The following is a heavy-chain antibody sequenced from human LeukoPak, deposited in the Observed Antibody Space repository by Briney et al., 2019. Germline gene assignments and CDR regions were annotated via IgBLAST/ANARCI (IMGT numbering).Heavy chain of an antibody. CDR2: INPNSGGT. CDR1: GYTFTGYY. D-gene: IGHD4-17*01. CDR3: AREDYGDYAVDY. Sequence: ASVKVSCKASGYTFTGYYMHWVRQAPGQGLEWMRWINPNSGGTNYAQKFQGRVTMTRDTSISTAYMELSRLRSDDTAVYYCAREDYGDYAVDYWGQGTLVTVSS. J-gene: IGHJ4*02. V-gene: IGHV1-2*02.